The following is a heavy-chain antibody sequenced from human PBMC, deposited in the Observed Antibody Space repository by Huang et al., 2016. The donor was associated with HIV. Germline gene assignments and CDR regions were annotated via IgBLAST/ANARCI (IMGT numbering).Heavy chain of an antibody. J-gene: IGHJ4*02. D-gene: IGHD3-3*01. CDR1: GGSISTHY. CDR3: ARDHHDFWRGYRRMYFFDH. Sequence: QVQLQESGPGLVKPSETLSLTCTVSGGSISTHYWSWIRQPPGKGLAGIGSIDYSGSTNYSPSLKGRVTILLDTSKNQFSLRVNSVTAADTAMYDCARDHHDFWRGYRRMYFFDHWGQGTLVTVSS. CDR2: IDYSGST. V-gene: IGHV4-59*11.